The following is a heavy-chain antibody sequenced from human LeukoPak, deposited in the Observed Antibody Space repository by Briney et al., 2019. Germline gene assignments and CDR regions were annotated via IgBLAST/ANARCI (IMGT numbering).Heavy chain of an antibody. CDR3: AKDRPNYYDSSGHYYRRNGDY. D-gene: IGHD3-22*01. CDR2: ITSSGTGT. Sequence: GGSLRVSCAASGFTFSTYAMSWVRQAPGKGLEWVSSITSSGTGTFYADSVKGRFTISRDNSENTLYLQMNSLRAEDMAVYYCAKDRPNYYDSSGHYYRRNGDYWGQGTLVTVSS. V-gene: IGHV3-23*01. CDR1: GFTFSTYA. J-gene: IGHJ4*02.